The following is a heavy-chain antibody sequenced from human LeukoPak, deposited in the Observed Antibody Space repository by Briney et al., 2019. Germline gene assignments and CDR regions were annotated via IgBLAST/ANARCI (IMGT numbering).Heavy chain of an antibody. J-gene: IGHJ4*02. CDR2: ISGSGGST. CDR3: AKVPRRGYSYGYFDY. D-gene: IGHD5-18*01. V-gene: IGHV3-23*01. CDR1: GFTFSSYA. Sequence: PGGSLRLSCAASGFTFSSYAMSWVRQAPGKGLEWVSAISGSGGSTYYADSVKGRFTISRDNSKNTLYLQMNSLRAEDTAVYYCAKVPRRGYSYGYFDYWGQGTLVTVSS.